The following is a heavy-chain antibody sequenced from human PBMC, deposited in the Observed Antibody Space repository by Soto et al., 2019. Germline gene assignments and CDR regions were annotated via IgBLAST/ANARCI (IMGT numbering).Heavy chain of an antibody. V-gene: IGHV3-21*01. J-gene: IGHJ3*02. D-gene: IGHD2-15*01. CDR3: ARDGYSAGFNI. Sequence: GGSLRLSCAASGFTLSTYAMSWVRQAPGKGLEWVSTIDNSGGITYYVDSVKGRFTISRDNAENSLYLQMNSLRDEDTAVYYWARDGYSAGFNIGGKGTMVTVS. CDR1: GFTLSTYA. CDR2: IDNSGGIT.